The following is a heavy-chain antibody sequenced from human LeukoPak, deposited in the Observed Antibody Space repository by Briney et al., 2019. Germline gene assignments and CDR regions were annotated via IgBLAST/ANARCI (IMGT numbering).Heavy chain of an antibody. D-gene: IGHD3-10*01. V-gene: IGHV3-9*01. CDR1: GFTFDDYA. Sequence: GGSLRLSCAASGFTFDDYAMHWVRQAPGKGLEWVSGISWNSGSIGYADSVKGRFTISRDNAKNSLYLQMNSLRAEDTAVYYCARNYYGSGSSYWYFDLWGRGTLVTVSS. J-gene: IGHJ2*01. CDR2: ISWNSGSI. CDR3: ARNYYGSGSSYWYFDL.